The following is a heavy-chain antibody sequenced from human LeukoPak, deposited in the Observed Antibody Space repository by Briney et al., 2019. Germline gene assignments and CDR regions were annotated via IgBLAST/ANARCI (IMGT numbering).Heavy chain of an antibody. Sequence: SETLSLTCTVSGGSISSYYWSWIRQPPGKGLEWIGYIYYSGSTNYNPSLKSRVTISVDTSKNQFSLKLSSVTAADTAVYYCARDRSAWFGGFDYWGQGTLVTVSS. D-gene: IGHD3-10*01. CDR1: GGSISSYY. J-gene: IGHJ4*02. CDR3: ARDRSAWFGGFDY. CDR2: IYYSGST. V-gene: IGHV4-59*01.